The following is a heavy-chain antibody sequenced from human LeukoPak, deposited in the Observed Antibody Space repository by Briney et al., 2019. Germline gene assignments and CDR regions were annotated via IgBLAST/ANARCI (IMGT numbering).Heavy chain of an antibody. CDR2: VKHDGISK. V-gene: IGHV3-30*02. CDR1: GFAFNIYG. J-gene: IGHJ5*02. CDR3: ANKLTSSRRFEH. Sequence: GGSLRLSCAGSGFAFNIYGLHWIRQAPGEGLEWVAFVKHDGISKYYADSVKGQFSISRDNSANTLSLEMNSLRPDDTAVYYCANKLTSSRRFEHWGQGTLVTVSS. D-gene: IGHD1-14*01.